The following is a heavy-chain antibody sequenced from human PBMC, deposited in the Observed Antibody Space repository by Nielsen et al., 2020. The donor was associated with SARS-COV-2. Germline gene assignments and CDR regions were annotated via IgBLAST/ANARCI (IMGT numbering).Heavy chain of an antibody. J-gene: IGHJ4*02. Sequence: VRQAPGKGLEWVSYISSSSSTIYYADSVKGRFTISRDNSKNTLYLQMNSLRAEDTAVYYCAKDLSRASATIFGVVIAPAFDYWGQGTLVTVSS. V-gene: IGHV3-48*01. D-gene: IGHD3-3*01. CDR3: AKDLSRASATIFGVVIAPAFDY. CDR2: ISSSSSTI.